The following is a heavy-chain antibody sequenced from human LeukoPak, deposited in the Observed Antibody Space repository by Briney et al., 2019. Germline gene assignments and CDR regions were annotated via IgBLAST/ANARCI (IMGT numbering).Heavy chain of an antibody. D-gene: IGHD2-2*01. Sequence: PSETLTLTCTVSGGSISSYYWSWIRQPPGKGLEWIGYIYYSGSTNYNSSLEGRVTISVDTSKNQFSLMLNSVTAADTAMYYCARYSVSSRSWFGPWGQGTQVTVSS. CDR1: GGSISSYY. CDR2: IYYSGST. V-gene: IGHV4-59*01. J-gene: IGHJ5*02. CDR3: ARYSVSSRSWFGP.